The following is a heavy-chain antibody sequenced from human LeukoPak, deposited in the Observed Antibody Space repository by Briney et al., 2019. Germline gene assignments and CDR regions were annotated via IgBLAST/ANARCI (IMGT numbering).Heavy chain of an antibody. D-gene: IGHD3-22*01. CDR1: GFTFSSYA. CDR3: AKTTYYDSSGYSDFDY. CDR2: ISGSGAST. J-gene: IGHJ4*02. V-gene: IGHV3-23*01. Sequence: GGPLRLSCAASGFTFSSYAMSWVRQAPGKGLEWVSAISGSGASTYYADSVKGRFTISRDNSKNTLYLQMNSLRAEDTAVYYCAKTTYYDSSGYSDFDYWGQGTLVTVSS.